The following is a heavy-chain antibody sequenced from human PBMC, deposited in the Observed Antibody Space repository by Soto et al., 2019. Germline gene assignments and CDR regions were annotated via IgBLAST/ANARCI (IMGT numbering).Heavy chain of an antibody. Sequence: GGSLRLSCAASGFTFSNAWINWVRQAPGKGLEWVGRIKSKTDGGTTDYAAPVKGRFTISRDDSKNTLSLQMNSLKTEDTAVYYCATGGLRSTRYTYDYWGQGTLVTVSS. CDR1: GFTFSNAW. CDR3: ATGGLRSTRYTYDY. V-gene: IGHV3-15*07. CDR2: IKSKTDGGTT. J-gene: IGHJ4*02. D-gene: IGHD3-16*02.